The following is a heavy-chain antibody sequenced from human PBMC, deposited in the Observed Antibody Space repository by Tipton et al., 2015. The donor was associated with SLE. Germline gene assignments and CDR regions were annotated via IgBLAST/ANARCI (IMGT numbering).Heavy chain of an antibody. V-gene: IGHV1-18*01. CDR1: GYTFTSYA. Sequence: QSGPEVKKPGASVKVSCKASGYTFTSYAISWVRQAPGQGLEWMGWISAYNGNTNYAQKLQGRVTMTTDTSTSTAYMELRSLRSDDTAVYYCAREYTVVVPAPNWFDPWGQGTLVTVSS. D-gene: IGHD2-2*01. CDR3: AREYTVVVPAPNWFDP. CDR2: ISAYNGNT. J-gene: IGHJ5*02.